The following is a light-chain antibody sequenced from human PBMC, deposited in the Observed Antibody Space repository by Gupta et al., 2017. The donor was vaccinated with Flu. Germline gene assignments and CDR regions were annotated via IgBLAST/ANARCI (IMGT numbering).Light chain of an antibody. CDR1: QSITKY. J-gene: IGKJ2*01. CDR2: TAL. Sequence: DIEMTHSPSSLPASCGDTVTITCRASQSITKYLNWYQQKPGKAPKVLIFTALSLQNGVPSRFSGSGSGTDFTLTITSLQPEDSATYYCQQSFSTPPTFGQGTKLEI. V-gene: IGKV1-39*01. CDR3: QQSFSTPPT.